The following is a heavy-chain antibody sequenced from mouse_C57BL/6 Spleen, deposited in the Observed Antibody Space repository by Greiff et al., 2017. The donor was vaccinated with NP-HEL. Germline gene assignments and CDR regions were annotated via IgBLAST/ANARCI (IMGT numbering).Heavy chain of an antibody. J-gene: IGHJ4*01. CDR1: GYTFTSYW. CDR3: ARRGPYYSNSYYYAMDY. CDR2: IDPSDSYT. V-gene: IGHV1-69*01. Sequence: VQLQESGAELVMPGASVKLSCKASGYTFTSYWMHWVKQRPGQGLEWIGEIDPSDSYTNYNQKFKGKSTLTVDKSSSTAYMQLSSLTSEDSAVYYCARRGPYYSNSYYYAMDYWGQGTSVTVSS. D-gene: IGHD2-5*01.